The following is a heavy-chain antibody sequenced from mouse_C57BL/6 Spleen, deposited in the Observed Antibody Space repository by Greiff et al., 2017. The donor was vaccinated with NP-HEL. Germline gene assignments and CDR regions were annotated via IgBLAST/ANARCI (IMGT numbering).Heavy chain of an antibody. CDR2: IYPGSGNT. CDR1: GYTFTDYY. D-gene: IGHD2-1*01. V-gene: IGHV1-76*01. Sequence: QVQLQQSGAELVRPGASVKLSCKASGYTFTDYYINWVKQRPGQGLEWIARIYPGSGNTYYNEKFKGKATLTAEKSSSTAYMQLSSLTSEDSAVYFCARGYYGNFVFAYWGQGTLVTVSA. J-gene: IGHJ3*01. CDR3: ARGYYGNFVFAY.